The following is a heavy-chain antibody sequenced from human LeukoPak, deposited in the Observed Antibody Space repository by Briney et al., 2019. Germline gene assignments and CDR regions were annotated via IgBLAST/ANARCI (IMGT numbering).Heavy chain of an antibody. V-gene: IGHV3-30*18. CDR3: AKDKYSGSYYFDY. J-gene: IGHJ4*02. CDR2: ISYDGSNK. D-gene: IGHD1-26*01. Sequence: GGSLRVSCAASGFTFSSYGMHWVRQAPGKGLEWVAVISYDGSNKYYADSVKGRFTISRDNSKNTLYLQMNSLRAEDTAVYYCAKDKYSGSYYFDYWGQGTLVTVSS. CDR1: GFTFSSYG.